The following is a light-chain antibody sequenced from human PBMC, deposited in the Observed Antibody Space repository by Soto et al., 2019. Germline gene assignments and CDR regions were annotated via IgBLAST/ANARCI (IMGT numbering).Light chain of an antibody. V-gene: IGKV3-15*01. CDR2: GAS. Sequence: EIVLTQSPGTLSLSQGERATLSCRASQSVSSRVAWYQQKPGQAPRLLISGASTRATGTPARFIGSGSGTDFTLTISSLQSEDFAIYHCQQYERWPPWTFGQGTKVDI. J-gene: IGKJ1*01. CDR3: QQYERWPPWT. CDR1: QSVSSR.